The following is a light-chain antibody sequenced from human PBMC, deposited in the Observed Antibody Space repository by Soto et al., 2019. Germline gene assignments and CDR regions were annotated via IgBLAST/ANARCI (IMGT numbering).Light chain of an antibody. V-gene: IGKV1-12*01. J-gene: IGKJ5*01. CDR1: RDVSGW. CDR3: QQANSFPIT. CDR2: AAS. Sequence: DIQLTQSPSSVSASVGDRVTITCRASRDVSGWLAWYQQKPGKAPRLLISAASRLQSGVPSRFSGSGSGTHFTLSISSLQPEDFASYYCQQANSFPITFGQGTRLEIK.